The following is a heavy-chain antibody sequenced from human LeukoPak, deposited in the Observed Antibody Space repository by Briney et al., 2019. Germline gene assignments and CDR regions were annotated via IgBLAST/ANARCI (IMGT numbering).Heavy chain of an antibody. D-gene: IGHD5-24*01. J-gene: IGHJ4*02. CDR2: IYYSGST. Sequence: SETLSLTCPVSGGSIRSYYWSSIRQPPGKGLEWIGYIYYSGSTNYNPALKSRVTISVDTSKNQFSLKLSSVTAADTAVYYCARVNGYSVFDYWGQGTLVTVSS. CDR1: GGSIRSYY. V-gene: IGHV4-59*01. CDR3: ARVNGYSVFDY.